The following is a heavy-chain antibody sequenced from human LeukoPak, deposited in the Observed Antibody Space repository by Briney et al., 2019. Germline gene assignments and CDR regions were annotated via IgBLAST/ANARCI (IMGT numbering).Heavy chain of an antibody. Sequence: GGSLRLSCAASGFTFSSYAMHWVRQAPGKGLEWVAVISYDGSNKYYADSAKGRFTISRDNSKNTLYLQMNSLRAEDTSVYYCAIPRERRWLQTPLGYWGQGTLVTASS. CDR3: AIPRERRWLQTPLGY. CDR1: GFTFSSYA. V-gene: IGHV3-30-3*01. D-gene: IGHD5-24*01. J-gene: IGHJ4*02. CDR2: ISYDGSNK.